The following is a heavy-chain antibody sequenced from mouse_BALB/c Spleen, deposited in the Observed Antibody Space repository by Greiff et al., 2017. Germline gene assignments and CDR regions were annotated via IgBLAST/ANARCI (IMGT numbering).Heavy chain of an antibody. CDR1: GYSITSDYA. Sequence: ESGPGLVKPSQSLSLTCTVTGYSITSDYAWNWIRQFPGNKLEWMGYISYSGSTSYNPSLKSRISITRDTSKNQFFLQLNSVTTEDTATYYCAKGYDLYFDVWGAGTTVTVSS. V-gene: IGHV3-2*02. CDR2: ISYSGST. CDR3: AKGYDLYFDV. J-gene: IGHJ1*01. D-gene: IGHD2-2*01.